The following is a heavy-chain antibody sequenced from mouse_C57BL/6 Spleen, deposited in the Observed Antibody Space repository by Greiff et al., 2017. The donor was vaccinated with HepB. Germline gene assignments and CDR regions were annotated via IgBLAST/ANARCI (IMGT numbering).Heavy chain of an antibody. Sequence: EVKLEESGGGLVKPGGSLKLSCAASGFTFSSYAMSWVRQTPEKRLEWVATISDGGSYTYYPDNVKGRFTISRDNAKNNLYLQMSHLKSEDTAMYYCARGGNGNYALFAYWGQGTLVTVSA. J-gene: IGHJ3*01. CDR1: GFTFSSYA. V-gene: IGHV5-4*03. CDR2: ISDGGSYT. D-gene: IGHD2-1*01. CDR3: ARGGNGNYALFAY.